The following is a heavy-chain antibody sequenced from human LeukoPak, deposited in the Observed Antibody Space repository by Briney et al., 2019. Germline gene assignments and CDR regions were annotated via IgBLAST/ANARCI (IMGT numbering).Heavy chain of an antibody. J-gene: IGHJ4*02. CDR1: GFTFSSYS. CDR3: ARDGITMVRGVITD. Sequence: GGSLRLSCAASGFTFSSYSMNWVRQAPGKGLEWVSYISSSSSSTYYADSVKGRFTISRDNAKNSLYLQMNSLRAEDTAVYYCARDGITMVRGVITDWGQGTLVTVSS. CDR2: ISSSSSST. D-gene: IGHD3-10*01. V-gene: IGHV3-21*01.